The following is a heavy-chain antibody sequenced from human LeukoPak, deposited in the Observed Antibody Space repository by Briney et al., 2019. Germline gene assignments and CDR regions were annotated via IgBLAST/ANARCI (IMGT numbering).Heavy chain of an antibody. J-gene: IGHJ3*02. V-gene: IGHV3-73*01. CDR2: IRSKANSYAT. CDR1: GFTFSGSA. D-gene: IGHD4-17*01. CDR3: TSTRFRVGGMTTVTTYAFDI. Sequence: PGGSLRLSCAASGFTFSGSAMHWVRQASGKGLEWVGRIRSKANSYATAYAASVKGRFTISRDDSKNTAYLQMNSLKTEDTAVYYCTSTRFRVGGMTTVTTYAFDIWGQGTMVTVSS.